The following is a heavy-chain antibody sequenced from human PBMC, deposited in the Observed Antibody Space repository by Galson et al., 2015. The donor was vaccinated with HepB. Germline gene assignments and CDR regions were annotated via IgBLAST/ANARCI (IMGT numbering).Heavy chain of an antibody. CDR2: IDWDADK. J-gene: IGHJ4*02. CDR1: GFSLSTSEMC. Sequence: PALVNPTQTLTLTCTFSGFSLSTSEMCVSWIRQAPGKALEWLARIDWDADKYSSKSLTTRLTISKDTSKTQVVLTMTNMDPMYTGTYSCARSGYASGWYFYYFGSWGPGTLVTVST. CDR3: ARSGYASGWYFYYFGS. D-gene: IGHD6-19*01. V-gene: IGHV2-70*11.